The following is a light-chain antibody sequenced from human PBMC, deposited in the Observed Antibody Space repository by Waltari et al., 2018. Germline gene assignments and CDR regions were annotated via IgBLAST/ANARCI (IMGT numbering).Light chain of an antibody. J-gene: IGLJ2*01. Sequence: SYELTQPPSVSVSPGQTASITCSGDNLGDKFVSWYQLKPGQSPVLVIYQDKKRPSGIPERRSGSNSGNTATLTIRGTQAADEADFYCQAWDSTTVVFGGGTKLTVL. CDR2: QDK. CDR3: QAWDSTTVV. CDR1: NLGDKF. V-gene: IGLV3-1*01.